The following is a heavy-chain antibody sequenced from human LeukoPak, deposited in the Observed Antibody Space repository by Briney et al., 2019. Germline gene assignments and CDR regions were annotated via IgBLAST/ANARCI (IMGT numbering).Heavy chain of an antibody. D-gene: IGHD3-16*02. CDR1: GGSFSGYY. CDR3: ARKAWDYDYVWGSYRYPYYFDY. J-gene: IGHJ4*02. CDR2: INHSGST. V-gene: IGHV4-34*01. Sequence: SETLSLTCAVYGGSFSGYYWTWIRQPPGKGLEWIGEINHSGSTNCNPSLKSRVTISVDTSKNQFSLKLSSVTAADTAVYYCARKAWDYDYVWGSYRYPYYFDYWGQGTLVTVSS.